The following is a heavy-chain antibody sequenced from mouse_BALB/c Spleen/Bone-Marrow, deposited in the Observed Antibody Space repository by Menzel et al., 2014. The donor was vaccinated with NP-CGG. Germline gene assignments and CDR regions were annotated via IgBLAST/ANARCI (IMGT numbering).Heavy chain of an antibody. CDR3: ARPGYYGSSYGYFDV. CDR2: IFPGSGST. J-gene: IGHJ1*01. D-gene: IGHD1-1*01. CDR1: GFTFTSYC. V-gene: IGHV1S5*01. Sequence: VQLLQSGSELVRPGVSVKLSCKASGFTFTSYCMHWVLQRPGQGLEWIGHIFPGSGSTNYDEKFKSQSTLTGDPSSSTPYLQLSSLTSEDSAIYYCARPGYYGSSYGYFDVWGAGTPVTVSA.